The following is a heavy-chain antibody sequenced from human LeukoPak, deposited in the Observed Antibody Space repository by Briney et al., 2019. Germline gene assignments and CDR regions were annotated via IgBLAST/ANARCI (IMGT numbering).Heavy chain of an antibody. D-gene: IGHD3-16*01. J-gene: IGHJ4*02. V-gene: IGHV3-30*02. Sequence: PGGSLRLSCAASGFTFSSYGMHWVRQAPGKGLEWVAFIRYDGSNKYYADSVKGRFTISRDNSKNTLFLQMNSLRAEDTAVYYCAKGSPFEGWGAYYFDYWGQGTLVTVSS. CDR2: IRYDGSNK. CDR1: GFTFSSYG. CDR3: AKGSPFEGWGAYYFDY.